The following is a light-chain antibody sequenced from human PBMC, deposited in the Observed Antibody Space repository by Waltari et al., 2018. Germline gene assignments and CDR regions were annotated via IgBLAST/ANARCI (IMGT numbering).Light chain of an antibody. CDR2: GTN. V-gene: IGLV7-46*01. J-gene: IGLJ2*01. CDR3: LLSYGGEVL. Sequence: QAVVTQEPSLTVSPGGTVTLTCGSSSGAVTRGHSPYWFQEKPGQAPRTLIYGTNNKHSCTPARFSGSLLGGNATLTLSGAQPEDEADYYCLLSYGGEVLFGGGTRLTVL. CDR1: SGAVTRGHS.